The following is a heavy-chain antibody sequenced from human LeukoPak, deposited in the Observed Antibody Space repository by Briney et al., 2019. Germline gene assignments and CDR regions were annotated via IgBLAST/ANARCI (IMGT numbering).Heavy chain of an antibody. CDR1: GGSISSHY. V-gene: IGHV4-59*11. D-gene: IGHD3-9*01. CDR2: IYYSGST. Sequence: PSATLSLTCTVSGGSISSHYWSWIRQPPGKGLEWIGYIYYSGSTNYNPSLKSRVTISVDTSKNQFSLKLSSVTAADTAVYYCASVYYDILTGYTGFFDYWGQGTLVTVSS. J-gene: IGHJ4*02. CDR3: ASVYYDILTGYTGFFDY.